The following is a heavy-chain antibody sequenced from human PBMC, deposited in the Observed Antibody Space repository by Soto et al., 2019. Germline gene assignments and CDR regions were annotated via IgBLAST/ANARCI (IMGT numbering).Heavy chain of an antibody. CDR3: ARHNGPLYVGYYYDMEV. J-gene: IGHJ6*02. Sequence: SETLSLTCTVSGGSISSSSYYWGWIRQPPGKGLEWIGSIYYSGYTYYNPSLKSRVTISVDTSKNQFSLKLSSVTAADTAVYYCARHNGPLYVGYYYDMEVWGQGTTVT. CDR2: IYYSGYT. D-gene: IGHD3-16*01. V-gene: IGHV4-39*01. CDR1: GGSISSSSYY.